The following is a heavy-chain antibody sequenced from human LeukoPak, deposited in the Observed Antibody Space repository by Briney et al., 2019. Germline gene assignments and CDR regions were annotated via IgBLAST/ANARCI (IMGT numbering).Heavy chain of an antibody. Sequence: PSETLSLTCAVYGGSFSGDYWSWIRQPPGKGLKWIGEINHSGSTNYNPSLKSRVTISVDTSKNQFSLKLSSVTAADTAVYYCARGRGWAYYYYGMDVWGQGTTVTVSS. CDR1: GGSFSGDY. V-gene: IGHV4-34*01. J-gene: IGHJ6*02. D-gene: IGHD1-26*01. CDR3: ARGRGWAYYYYGMDV. CDR2: INHSGST.